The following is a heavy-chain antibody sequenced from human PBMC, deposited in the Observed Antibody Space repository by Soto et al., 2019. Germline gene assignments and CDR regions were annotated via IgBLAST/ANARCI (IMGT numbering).Heavy chain of an antibody. V-gene: IGHV4-39*01. J-gene: IGHJ3*02. CDR2: IYYSGST. D-gene: IGHD6-25*01. Sequence: PSETLSLTCTVSGGSISSSSYYWGWIRQPPGKGLEWIGSIYYSGSTYYNPSLKSRVTISVDTSKNQFSLKLSSVTAADTAVYYCARPRSRLQEIDIWGQGTMVTVSS. CDR3: ARPRSRLQEIDI. CDR1: GGSISSSSYY.